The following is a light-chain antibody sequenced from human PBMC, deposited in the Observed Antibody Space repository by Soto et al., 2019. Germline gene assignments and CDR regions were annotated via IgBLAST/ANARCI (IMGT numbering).Light chain of an antibody. J-gene: IGKJ1*01. CDR2: KAS. CDR3: QQYDSYSWT. V-gene: IGKV4-1*01. CDR1: QGVLYSSNNKNY. Sequence: IVMTQSPDALAVSLGERATINCKSSQGVLYSSNNKNYLAWYQQKPGKAPKLLIYKASNLEVGVPTRFSGSGSGTEFTLTISSLQPDDFATYYCQQYDSYSWTFGQGTKVDI.